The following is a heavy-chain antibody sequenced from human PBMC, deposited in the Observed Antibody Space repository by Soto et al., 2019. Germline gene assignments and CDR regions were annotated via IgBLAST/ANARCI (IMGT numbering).Heavy chain of an antibody. CDR1: GGSFSSGGYY. D-gene: IGHD5-18*01. J-gene: IGHJ4*02. Sequence: PSETLSLTCTVSGGSFSSGGYYWSWIREHPGKGLEWIGYIYYSGSTYYNPSLKSRVTISVDTSKNQFSLKLSSVTAADTAVYYCARGSRRYSYGYDYCGQGPLVTVS. CDR3: ARGSRRYSYGYDY. CDR2: IYYSGST. V-gene: IGHV4-31*03.